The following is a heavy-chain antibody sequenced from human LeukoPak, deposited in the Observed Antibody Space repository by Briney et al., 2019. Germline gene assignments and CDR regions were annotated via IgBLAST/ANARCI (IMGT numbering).Heavy chain of an antibody. CDR1: DGSFSGYY. V-gene: IGHV4-34*01. D-gene: IGHD3-3*01. Sequence: SETLSLTCAVYDGSFSGYYWSWIRQPPGKGLEWIGEINHSGSTNYNPSLKSRVTISVDTSKNQFSLKLSSVTAADTAVYYCARGPGYDFWSGYYSLQPFDYWGQGTLVTVSS. CDR2: INHSGST. CDR3: ARGPGYDFWSGYYSLQPFDY. J-gene: IGHJ4*02.